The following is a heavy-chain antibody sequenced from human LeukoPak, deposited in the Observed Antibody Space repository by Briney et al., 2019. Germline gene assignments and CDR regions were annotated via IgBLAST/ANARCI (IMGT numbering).Heavy chain of an antibody. J-gene: IGHJ3*02. D-gene: IGHD3-9*01. CDR3: AHSLIDILTGYSYDAFDI. Sequence: ESGPTLVNPTQTLTLTCTFSGFSLSTSGVGVGWIRQPPGKALEWLALIYWNDDKRYSPSLKSRLTITKDTSKNQVVLTMTNMDPADTATYYCAHSLIDILTGYSYDAFDIWGQGTMVTVSS. CDR2: IYWNDDK. V-gene: IGHV2-5*01. CDR1: GFSLSTSGVG.